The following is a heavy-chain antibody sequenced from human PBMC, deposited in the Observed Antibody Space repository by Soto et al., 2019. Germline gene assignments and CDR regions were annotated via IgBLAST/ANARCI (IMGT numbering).Heavy chain of an antibody. CDR2: INPNSGGT. D-gene: IGHD3-22*01. CDR3: ARDXYYDSSGYYRKHNWFDP. J-gene: IGHJ5*02. CDR1: GYTFTGYY. Sequence: GASVKVSCKASGYTFTGYYMHWVRQAPGQGLEWMGWINPNSGGTNYAQKFQGRVTMTRDTSISTAYMELSRLRSDDTAVYYCARDXYYDSSGYYRKHNWFDPWGQGTLVTVSS. V-gene: IGHV1-2*02.